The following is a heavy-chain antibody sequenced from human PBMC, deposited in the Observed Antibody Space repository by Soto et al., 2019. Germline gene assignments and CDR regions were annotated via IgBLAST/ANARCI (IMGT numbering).Heavy chain of an antibody. CDR2: IVPMFGTS. D-gene: IGHD3-3*01. CDR1: GGTSTRYA. J-gene: IGHJ4*02. V-gene: IGHV1-69*06. CDR3: TRGSEYDFWSGYL. Sequence: QERLVQSGAEVRKPGSSVKVSCKVTGGTSTRYAINWVRQAPGQGREWMGGIVPMFGTSKYAQKFQGRVTITADTSTNIAYMELRSLRSEDTAVYYCTRGSEYDFWSGYLWGQGTLVSVSS.